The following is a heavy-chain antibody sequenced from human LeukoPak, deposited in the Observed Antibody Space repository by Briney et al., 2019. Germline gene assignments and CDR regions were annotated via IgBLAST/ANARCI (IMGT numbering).Heavy chain of an antibody. J-gene: IGHJ4*01. V-gene: IGHV3-7*01. CDR3: ARDVVGALDY. CDR2: IRPDGGER. D-gene: IGHD1-26*01. Sequence: LKSVSNIRPDGGERNYVDSVKGRFTISRDNGKNSLYLQMHSLRAEDTAVDYCARDVVGALDYWCHGTLVTVSS.